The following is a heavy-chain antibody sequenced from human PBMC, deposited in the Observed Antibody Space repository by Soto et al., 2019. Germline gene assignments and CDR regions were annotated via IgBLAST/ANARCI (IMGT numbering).Heavy chain of an antibody. V-gene: IGHV3-23*01. CDR1: GFTFRSYA. D-gene: IGHD3-22*01. CDR2: IRGGAENT. J-gene: IGHJ3*02. Sequence: GGSLRLSCAASGFTFRSYAMSWVRQAPGKGLEWVAGIRGGAENTYYADSVKGRFTISRDNSKNTLSLQMNSLSAEDTAVYSCAITRLYDSIDCHRDGFDIWGQGTMVTVSS. CDR3: AITRLYDSIDCHRDGFDI.